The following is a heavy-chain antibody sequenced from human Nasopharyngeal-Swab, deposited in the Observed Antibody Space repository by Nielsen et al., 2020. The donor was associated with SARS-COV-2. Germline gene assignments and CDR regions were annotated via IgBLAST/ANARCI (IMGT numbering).Heavy chain of an antibody. V-gene: IGHV1-2*02. CDR1: GYTFTGYY. CDR2: INPNSGGT. D-gene: IGHD7-27*01. J-gene: IGHJ3*02. CDR3: ARDDLTAYDAFDI. Sequence: ASVKVSCKASGYTFTGYYMHWVRRAPGQGLEWMGWINPNSGGTNYAQKFQGRVTMTRDTSISTAYMELSRLRSDDTAVYYCARDDLTAYDAFDIWGQGTMVTVSS.